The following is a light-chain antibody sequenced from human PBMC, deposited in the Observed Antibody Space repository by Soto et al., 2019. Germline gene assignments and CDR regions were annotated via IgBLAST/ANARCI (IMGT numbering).Light chain of an antibody. CDR3: QQTYITPRT. CDR1: QSISSY. J-gene: IGKJ1*01. V-gene: IGKV1-39*01. CDR2: VAS. Sequence: DIQTTQRPSSLSGFLGDRVTISCRASQSISSYLSWYQQKPGKAPKLLIFVASTLQTGVPSRFSGSGSGTDFTLTIGSLQPEDFATYYCQQTYITPRTFGQGTKVDI.